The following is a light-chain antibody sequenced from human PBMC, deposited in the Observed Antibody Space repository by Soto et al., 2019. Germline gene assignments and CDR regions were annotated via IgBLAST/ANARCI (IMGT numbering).Light chain of an antibody. J-gene: IGKJ5*01. V-gene: IGKV1-9*01. CDR1: QAISSH. CDR3: QQHNSYPSIT. CDR2: GAS. Sequence: DIQLTQSPSFLSASVGGRVTITCRASQAISSHLAWYQQKPGKAPNLLIYGASTLQSGVPSRFSGSGSGTQFTLTISSLQPEDFATYYCQQHNSYPSITFGQGTRLEIK.